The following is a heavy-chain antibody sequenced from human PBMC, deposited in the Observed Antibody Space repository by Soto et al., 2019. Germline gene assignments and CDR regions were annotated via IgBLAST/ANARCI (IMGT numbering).Heavy chain of an antibody. Sequence: PSETLSLTCSVSGASITTYYWSWIRQPPGQGLEWIGSISYSGSTKYNPSLESRVMISLDTSKNQFSLRLTSVTAADTALYYCARDWDSPGLFDPWGQGALVTVSS. CDR3: ARDWDSPGLFDP. CDR1: GASITTYY. CDR2: ISYSGST. D-gene: IGHD3-22*01. J-gene: IGHJ5*02. V-gene: IGHV4-59*01.